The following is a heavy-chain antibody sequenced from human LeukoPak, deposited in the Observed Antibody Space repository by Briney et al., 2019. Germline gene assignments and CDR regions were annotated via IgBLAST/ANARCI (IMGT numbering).Heavy chain of an antibody. CDR2: ISYDGSNK. V-gene: IGHV3-30-3*01. J-gene: IGHJ4*02. Sequence: AGGSLRLSCAASGFTFSSYAMHWVRQAPGKGLEWVAVISYDGSNKYYADPVKGRFTISRDNSKNTLYLQMNSLRAEDTAVYYCARDLSRFGELSDYWGQGTLVTVSS. D-gene: IGHD3-10*01. CDR1: GFTFSSYA. CDR3: ARDLSRFGELSDY.